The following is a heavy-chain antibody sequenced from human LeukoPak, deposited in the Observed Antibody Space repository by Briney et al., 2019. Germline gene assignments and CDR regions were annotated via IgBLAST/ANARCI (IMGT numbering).Heavy chain of an antibody. V-gene: IGHV3-30*02. CDR3: AKDRVGGIWFGEFPGEYFQH. Sequence: PGGSLRLSCAASGFTFSSYGMHWVRQAPGKGLEWVAFIRYDGSNKYYADSVKGRFTISRDNSKNTLYLQMNSLRAEDTAVYYCAKDRVGGIWFGEFPGEYFQHWGQGTLVTVSS. J-gene: IGHJ1*01. CDR2: IRYDGSNK. D-gene: IGHD3-10*01. CDR1: GFTFSSYG.